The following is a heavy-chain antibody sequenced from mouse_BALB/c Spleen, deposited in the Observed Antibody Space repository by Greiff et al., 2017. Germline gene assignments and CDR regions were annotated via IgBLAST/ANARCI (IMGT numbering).Heavy chain of an antibody. CDR1: GYSFTSYW. V-gene: IGHV1S81*02. D-gene: IGHD2-2*01. CDR2: INPCNGRT. Sequence: VQLQQPGAELVKPGASVKLSCKASGYSFTSYWMHWVKQRPGQGLEWIGEINPCNGRTNYNEKFKSKATLTVDKSSSTAYMQLSSLTSEDSAVYYCARGGLRRGMDYWGQGTSVTVSS. J-gene: IGHJ4*01. CDR3: ARGGLRRGMDY.